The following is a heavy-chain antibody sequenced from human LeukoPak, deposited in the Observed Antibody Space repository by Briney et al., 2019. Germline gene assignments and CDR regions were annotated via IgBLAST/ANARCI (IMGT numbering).Heavy chain of an antibody. CDR1: GDSVSSNSAA. CDR2: TYYRSKWYN. J-gene: IGHJ6*03. CDR3: ARAGSSSLGGCYYYYMDV. V-gene: IGHV6-1*01. Sequence: SQTLSLTCAISGDSVSSNSAAWNWIRQSPSRGLEWLGRTYYRSKWYNDYAVSVKSRITINPDTSKNQFSLQLNSVTPEDTAVYYCARAGSSSLGGCYYYYMDVWGKGTTVTVSS. D-gene: IGHD6-6*01.